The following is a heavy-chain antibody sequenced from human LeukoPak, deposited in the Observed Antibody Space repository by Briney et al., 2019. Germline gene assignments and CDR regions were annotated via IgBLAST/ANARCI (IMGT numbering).Heavy chain of an antibody. V-gene: IGHV3-66*01. Sequence: GGSLRLSCAASGFTLSSYSMNWIRQSPEKGLEWVSIIHNDGSTYYADSVKGRFTVSRDNSKNTVSLQMDSLRVDDTGIYYCARGFLQLTPYYFDYWGQGALVTVSS. CDR3: ARGFLQLTPYYFDY. CDR1: GFTLSSYS. CDR2: IHNDGST. D-gene: IGHD1-1*01. J-gene: IGHJ4*02.